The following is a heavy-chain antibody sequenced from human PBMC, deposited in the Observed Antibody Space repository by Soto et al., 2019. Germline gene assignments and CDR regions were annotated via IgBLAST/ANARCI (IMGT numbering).Heavy chain of an antibody. CDR3: ARGESRITMILVVIYAFDI. Sequence: QVQLVQSGAEVKKPGSSVKVSCKASGGTFSSYAISWVRQAPGQGLEWMGGIIPIFGTANYAQKFQGRVTITADESTSTAYMELSSLRSEDTSVYYCARGESRITMILVVIYAFDIWGQGTMVTVSS. CDR1: GGTFSSYA. D-gene: IGHD3-22*01. CDR2: IIPIFGTA. V-gene: IGHV1-69*01. J-gene: IGHJ3*02.